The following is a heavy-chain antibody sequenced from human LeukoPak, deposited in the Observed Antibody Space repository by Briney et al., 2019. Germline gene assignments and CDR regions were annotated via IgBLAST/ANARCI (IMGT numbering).Heavy chain of an antibody. D-gene: IGHD3-22*01. Sequence: PGGSLTLSCAASGFTFSGSAMHWVRQASGKGLEWVGRIRSKASSYATAYAASVKGRFTISRDDSKNTAYLQMNSLKTEDTAVYYCTLPGDSSGYPFDYWGQGTLVTVSS. V-gene: IGHV3-73*01. CDR2: IRSKASSYAT. J-gene: IGHJ4*02. CDR1: GFTFSGSA. CDR3: TLPGDSSGYPFDY.